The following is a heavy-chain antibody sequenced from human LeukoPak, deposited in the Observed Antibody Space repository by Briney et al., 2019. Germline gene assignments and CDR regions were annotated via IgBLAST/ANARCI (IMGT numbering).Heavy chain of an antibody. V-gene: IGHV4-59*01. J-gene: IGHJ3*01. CDR1: GGSISGYY. D-gene: IGHD3-22*01. CDR2: IYYSGST. Sequence: SETLSLTCTVSGGSISGYYWSWIRQPPGKGLEWIGYIYYSGSTNYNPSLKSRVTISVDTSKKQFSLKLSSVTAADTAVYYCASRDLQGGSSGYYNTWGQGTMVTVSS. CDR3: ASRDLQGGSSGYYNT.